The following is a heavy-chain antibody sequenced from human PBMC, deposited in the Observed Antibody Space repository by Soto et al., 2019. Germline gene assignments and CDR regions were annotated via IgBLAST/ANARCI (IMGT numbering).Heavy chain of an antibody. J-gene: IGHJ1*01. V-gene: IGHV1-18*04. Sequence: ASVKVSCKASGYTFTSYYMHWVRQAPGQGLEWMGWISAYNGNTNYAQKLQGRVTMATDTSTSTAYMELRSLRSDDTAVYYCARDGKWDSSGLSGEYFQHWGQGTLVTVSS. CDR2: ISAYNGNT. D-gene: IGHD6-19*01. CDR1: GYTFTSYY. CDR3: ARDGKWDSSGLSGEYFQH.